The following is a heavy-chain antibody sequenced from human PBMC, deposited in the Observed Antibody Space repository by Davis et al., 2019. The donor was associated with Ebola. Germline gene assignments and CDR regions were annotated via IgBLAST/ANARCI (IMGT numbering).Heavy chain of an antibody. V-gene: IGHV3-53*01. CDR2: FYSGGST. J-gene: IGHJ2*01. Sequence: GESLKISCAASGFTVSSNYMSWVRQAPGKGLEWVSVFYSGGSTYYADSVKGRFTISRDNSKNTLYLQMNSLRAEDTAVNYCAVVITTFWYFDLWGRGTLVTVSS. D-gene: IGHD3-22*01. CDR3: AVVITTFWYFDL. CDR1: GFTVSSNY.